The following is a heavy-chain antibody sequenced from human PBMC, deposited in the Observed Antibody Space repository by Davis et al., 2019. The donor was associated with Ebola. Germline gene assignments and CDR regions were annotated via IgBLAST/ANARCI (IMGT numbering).Heavy chain of an antibody. CDR2: ISYDGSNK. D-gene: IGHD3-3*01. J-gene: IGHJ4*02. V-gene: IGHV3-30-3*01. CDR1: GFTFRNYA. CDR3: VRPDHTGDRSGYYSLDY. Sequence: PGGSLRLSCAASGFTFRNYAMHWVRQAPGKGLEWVAVISYDGSNKYTADSVKGRFTISRDNSKSMLYMQMNSLRVEDTAVYYCVRPDHTGDRSGYYSLDYWGQGILVTVSS.